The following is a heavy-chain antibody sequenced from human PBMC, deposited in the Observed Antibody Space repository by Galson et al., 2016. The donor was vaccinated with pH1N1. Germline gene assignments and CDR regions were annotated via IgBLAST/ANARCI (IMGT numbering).Heavy chain of an antibody. J-gene: IGHJ4*02. V-gene: IGHV2-70*17. Sequence: PALVKPTQTLTLTCTFSGFSLTTTGVCVSWLCQPPGKALEWLARTDWDDDTFYSPSLKTRLTISKDTSRNQVVLTMTNMDPVDTATYYCARMGDCGGVLSDDWGRGTLVTVSS. D-gene: IGHD2-21*01. CDR2: TDWDDDT. CDR3: ARMGDCGGVLSDD. CDR1: GFSLTTTGVC.